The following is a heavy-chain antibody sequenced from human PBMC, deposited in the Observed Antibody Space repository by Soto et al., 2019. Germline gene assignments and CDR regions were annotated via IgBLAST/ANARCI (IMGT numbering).Heavy chain of an antibody. CDR3: ARETNLDRLLYTRGGMDV. V-gene: IGHV3-33*01. CDR2: IWYDGSNK. D-gene: IGHD3-9*01. CDR1: GFTFSSYG. J-gene: IGHJ6*02. Sequence: GGSLRLSCAASGFTFSSYGMHWVRQAPGKGLEWVAVIWYDGSNKYYADSVKGRFTISRDNSKNTLYLQMNSLRAEDTAVYYCARETNLDRLLYTRGGMDVWGQGTTVTVSS.